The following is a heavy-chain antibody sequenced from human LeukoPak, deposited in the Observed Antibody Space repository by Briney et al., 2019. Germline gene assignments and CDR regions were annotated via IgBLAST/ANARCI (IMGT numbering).Heavy chain of an antibody. J-gene: IGHJ4*02. CDR3: ARDGSGWSPWSFDY. V-gene: IGHV3-30-3*01. CDR2: LSYDGSNK. D-gene: IGHD6-19*01. Sequence: GGCLRLSCAASGYTFRSYAMHWVREALGKGLEWGAVLSYDGSNKYYGDSVKGRFTISRDNSKNTLYLQMNSLRAEDTAVYYCARDGSGWSPWSFDYGGQGTLVTVSA. CDR1: GYTFRSYA.